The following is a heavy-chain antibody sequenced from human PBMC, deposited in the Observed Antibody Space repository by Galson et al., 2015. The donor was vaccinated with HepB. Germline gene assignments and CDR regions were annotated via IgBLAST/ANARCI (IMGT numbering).Heavy chain of an antibody. D-gene: IGHD1-20*01. CDR3: ARESHRITGTGIDY. CDR1: GFTFSSYS. Sequence: SLRLSCAASGFTFSSYSMNWVRQVPGKGLEWVVYVSSSSSHIYYADSVKGRFTISRDNAKNTLYLQMNSLRDEDTAVYYCARESHRITGTGIDYWGQGALVTVSS. V-gene: IGHV3-48*02. J-gene: IGHJ4*02. CDR2: VSSSSSHI.